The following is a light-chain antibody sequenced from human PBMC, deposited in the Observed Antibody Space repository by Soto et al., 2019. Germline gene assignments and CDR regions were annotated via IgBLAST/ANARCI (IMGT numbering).Light chain of an antibody. CDR2: CSS. J-gene: IGKJ1*01. CDR1: QRISSN. CDR3: QQYGSSLRT. V-gene: IGKV3-20*01. Sequence: EIVMTQSPDTLSVTPGERSTLSCRASQRISSNISWYQQKPGQAPRLLIYCSSSRATGIPDRFSGSGARTDFTLTISRLEPEDFAVYYCQQYGSSLRTFGPGTKVDI.